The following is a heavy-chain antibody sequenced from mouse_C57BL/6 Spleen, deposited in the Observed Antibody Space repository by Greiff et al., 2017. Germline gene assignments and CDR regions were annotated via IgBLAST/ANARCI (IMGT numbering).Heavy chain of an antibody. CDR2: IRSKSNNYAT. J-gene: IGHJ4*01. V-gene: IGHV10-1*01. CDR3: VRSRVTTREVYAMDY. CDR1: GFSFNTYA. Sequence: EVHLVESGGGLVQPKGSLKLSCAASGFSFNTYAMNWVRQAPGKGLEWVARIRSKSNNYATYYADSVKDRFTISRDDSESMLYLQMNNLKTEDTAMYYCVRSRVTTREVYAMDYWGQGTSVTVSS. D-gene: IGHD2-2*01.